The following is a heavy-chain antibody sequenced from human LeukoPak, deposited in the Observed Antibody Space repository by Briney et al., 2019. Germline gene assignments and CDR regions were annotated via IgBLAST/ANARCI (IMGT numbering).Heavy chain of an antibody. CDR3: AKDGRGYYKGLFDY. CDR1: GFTFSSYA. D-gene: IGHD3-9*01. V-gene: IGHV3-23*01. Sequence: TGGSLRLSCAASGFTFSSYAMSWVRQAPGKGLEWVSAISGSGGSTYYADSVKGRFTISRDNSKNTLYLQMNSLRAEDTAVYYYAKDGRGYYKGLFDYWGQGTLVTVSS. J-gene: IGHJ4*02. CDR2: ISGSGGST.